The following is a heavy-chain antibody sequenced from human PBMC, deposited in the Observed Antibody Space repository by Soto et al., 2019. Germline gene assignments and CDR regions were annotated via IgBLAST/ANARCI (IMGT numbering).Heavy chain of an antibody. J-gene: IGHJ3*02. V-gene: IGHV3-30-3*01. CDR2: ISYDGSNK. Sequence: GGSLRLSCAASGFTFSSYAMHWVRQAPGKGLEWVAVISYDGSNKYYADSVKGRFTISRDNSKNTLYLQMNSLRAEDTAVYYCARVRNYYDSSGYYRSSAFDIWGQGTMVTVSS. D-gene: IGHD3-22*01. CDR1: GFTFSSYA. CDR3: ARVRNYYDSSGYYRSSAFDI.